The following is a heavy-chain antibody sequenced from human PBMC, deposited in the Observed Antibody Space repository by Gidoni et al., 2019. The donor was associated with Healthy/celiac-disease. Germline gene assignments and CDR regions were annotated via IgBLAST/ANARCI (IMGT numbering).Heavy chain of an antibody. V-gene: IGHV3-23*01. J-gene: IGHJ3*02. CDR1: GFPFSRYA. Sequence: EVQLLESGGGLVQPGGSLSLSCAASGFPFSRYAMSWVRQAPGKGLEWVSAISGSGGSTYYADSVKGRFTISRDNSKNTLYLQMNSLRAEDTAVYYCAKKYYDYVWGSYLVLDAFDIWGQGTMVTVSS. CDR2: ISGSGGST. D-gene: IGHD3-16*02. CDR3: AKKYYDYVWGSYLVLDAFDI.